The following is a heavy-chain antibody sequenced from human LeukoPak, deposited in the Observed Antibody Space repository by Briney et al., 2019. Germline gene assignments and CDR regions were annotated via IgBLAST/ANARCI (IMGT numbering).Heavy chain of an antibody. CDR2: ISSNGGST. Sequence: GGSLRLSCAASGFTFSRYAMHWVRQAPGKGLESVSAISSNGGSTYYANSVKGRFTISRDNSKNALYLQMGSLRAEDLAVYYCARDFGLTGKVDYWGQGTLVTVSS. D-gene: IGHD1-20*01. V-gene: IGHV3-64*01. CDR1: GFTFSRYA. J-gene: IGHJ4*02. CDR3: ARDFGLTGKVDY.